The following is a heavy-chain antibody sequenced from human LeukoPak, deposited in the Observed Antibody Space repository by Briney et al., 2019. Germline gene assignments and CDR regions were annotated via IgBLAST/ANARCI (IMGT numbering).Heavy chain of an antibody. CDR3: AKELRHYFGY. CDR2: ISSGGDSI. V-gene: IGHV3-11*01. J-gene: IGHJ4*02. Sequence: GGSLRLSCAASGITFSDHYMSWIRQAPGKGLEWLSYISSGGDSIYYADSVKGRFTISRDNSKNTLYLQMNSLRAEDTAVYYCAKELRHYFGYWGQGTLVTVSS. CDR1: GITFSDHY.